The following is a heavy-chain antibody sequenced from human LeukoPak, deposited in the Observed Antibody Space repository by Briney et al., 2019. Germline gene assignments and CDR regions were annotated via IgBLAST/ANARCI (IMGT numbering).Heavy chain of an antibody. V-gene: IGHV4-59*01. J-gene: IGHJ6*03. CDR3: AREVAAPHYYMDV. Sequence: SETLSLTCTVSGGSISSYYWSWIRQPPGKGLEWIGYIYYSGSTNYNPSLKSRVTISVDTSKNQFPLKLSSVTAADTAVYYCAREVAAPHYYMDVWGKGTTVTVSS. D-gene: IGHD6-6*01. CDR1: GGSISSYY. CDR2: IYYSGST.